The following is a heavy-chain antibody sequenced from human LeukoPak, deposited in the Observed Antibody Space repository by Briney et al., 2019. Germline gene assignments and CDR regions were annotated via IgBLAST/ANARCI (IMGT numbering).Heavy chain of an antibody. D-gene: IGHD5-24*01. CDR1: GYSFTRNW. CDR2: IYPADSDT. CDR3: ARGMASATIPFDY. J-gene: IGHJ4*02. V-gene: IGHV5-51*01. Sequence: GESLKISCEASGYSFTRNWIGWVRQMPGKGLECMGIIYPADSDTTYSPSFKGQVTISVDKSLRTAYLQWSSLKASDTAMYYCARGMASATIPFDYWGQGTLVTVSS.